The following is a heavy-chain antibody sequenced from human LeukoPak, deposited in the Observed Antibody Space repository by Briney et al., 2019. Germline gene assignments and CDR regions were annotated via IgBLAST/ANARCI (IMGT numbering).Heavy chain of an antibody. D-gene: IGHD2-21*02. J-gene: IGHJ4*02. Sequence: GASVKVSCKASGGTFSSYAISWVRQAPGQGLEWMGGIIPIFGTANYAQKFQGRVTITADESTSTAYMELSSLRSEDTAVYYCVRDRLSRAYCGHDCYSAAFDYWGQGTLVTVSS. CDR2: IIPIFGTA. CDR1: GGTFSSYA. CDR3: VRDRLSRAYCGHDCYSAAFDY. V-gene: IGHV1-69*13.